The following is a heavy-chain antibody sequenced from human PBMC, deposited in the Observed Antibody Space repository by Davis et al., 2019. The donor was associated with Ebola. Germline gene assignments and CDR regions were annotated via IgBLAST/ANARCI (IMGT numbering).Heavy chain of an antibody. Sequence: PSETLSLTCAVYGGSFSGYYWSWIRQPPGKGLEWIGEINHSGSTNYNPSLKSRVTISVDTSKNQFSLKLSSVTAADTAVYYCARSYLEYSSSPLFDYWGQGTLVTVSS. D-gene: IGHD6-6*01. CDR3: ARSYLEYSSSPLFDY. J-gene: IGHJ4*02. CDR2: INHSGST. CDR1: GGSFSGYY. V-gene: IGHV4-34*01.